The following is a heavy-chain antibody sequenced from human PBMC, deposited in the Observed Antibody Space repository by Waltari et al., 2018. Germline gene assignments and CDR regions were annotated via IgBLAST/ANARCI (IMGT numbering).Heavy chain of an antibody. CDR2: INPSGGST. D-gene: IGHD3-22*01. V-gene: IGHV1-46*01. J-gene: IGHJ4*02. CDR3: ARDPAGGDYYDSSGYTFDY. Sequence: QVQLVQSGAEVKKPGASVKVSCKASGYTFTSYHMHWVRQAPGQGLEWMGIINPSGGSTSYAQKFQGRVTMTRDTSTSTVYMELSSLRSEDTAVYYCARDPAGGDYYDSSGYTFDYWGQGTLVTVSS. CDR1: GYTFTSYH.